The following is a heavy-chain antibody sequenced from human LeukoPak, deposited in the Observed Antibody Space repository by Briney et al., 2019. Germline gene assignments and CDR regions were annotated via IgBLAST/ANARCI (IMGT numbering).Heavy chain of an antibody. CDR3: ARWDDYGGNSKRAFDI. J-gene: IGHJ3*02. Sequence: PSETLSLTCTVSGGSISSYYWSWIRQPPGKGLEWIGYIYYSGSTNYNPSLKSRVTISVDTSKNQFSLKLSPVTAADTAVYYCARWDDYGGNSKRAFDIWGQGTMVTVSS. CDR2: IYYSGST. CDR1: GGSISSYY. V-gene: IGHV4-59*01. D-gene: IGHD4-23*01.